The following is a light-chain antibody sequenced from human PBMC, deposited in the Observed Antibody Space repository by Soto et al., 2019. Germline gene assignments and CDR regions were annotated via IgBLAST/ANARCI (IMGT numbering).Light chain of an antibody. Sequence: EIVLTQSPGTLSLSPGERATLSCRASQSVSSSYLAWYQQKPGQAPRLLIYGASSRATGIPDRFSGSGSGTDFTLTICRLESEDFAVYYCQQYGSSRVTFGQGTKVDIK. CDR1: QSVSSSY. CDR3: QQYGSSRVT. V-gene: IGKV3-20*01. J-gene: IGKJ1*01. CDR2: GAS.